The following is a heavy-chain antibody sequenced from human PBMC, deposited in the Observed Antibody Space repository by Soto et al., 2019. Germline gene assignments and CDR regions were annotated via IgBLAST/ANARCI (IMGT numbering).Heavy chain of an antibody. Sequence: GASVKVSCKVSGYTLTELSMHWVRQAPGKGLEWMGGFDPEDGETIYAQKFQGRVTMTEDTSTDTAYMELSSLRSEDTAVYYCATDLPGIAAAGTIGRNWFDPWGQGTLVTVPQ. V-gene: IGHV1-24*01. CDR1: GYTLTELS. CDR3: ATDLPGIAAAGTIGRNWFDP. D-gene: IGHD6-13*01. CDR2: FDPEDGET. J-gene: IGHJ5*02.